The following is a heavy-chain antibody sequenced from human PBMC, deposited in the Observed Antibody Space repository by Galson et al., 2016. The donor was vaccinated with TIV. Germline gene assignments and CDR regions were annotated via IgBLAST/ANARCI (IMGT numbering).Heavy chain of an antibody. CDR2: IYPGASDT. CDR1: GYRFSDYW. J-gene: IGHJ4*02. CDR3: ATLSSGWPNYFDN. D-gene: IGHD6-19*01. V-gene: IGHV5-51*01. Sequence: QSGAEVKKPGESLKISCRGSGYRFSDYWIGWVRQTPEEGLEWMGVIYPGASDTTYSPSFQGQDTISADKSSNTAYWQWTRLKASDTAIYFCATLSSGWPNYFDNWGQGTQVIVSS.